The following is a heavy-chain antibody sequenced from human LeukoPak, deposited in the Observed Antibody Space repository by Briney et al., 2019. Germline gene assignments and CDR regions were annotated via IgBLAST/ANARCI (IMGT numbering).Heavy chain of an antibody. Sequence: PGGSLRLSCAASGFTFSSYSMNWGRQAPGKGLEWVSYISSSSSTIYYADSVKGRFTISRDNAKNSLYLQMNSLRAEDTAVYYCARAWGYAFDIWGQGTMVTVSS. CDR3: ARAWGYAFDI. CDR1: GFTFSSYS. J-gene: IGHJ3*02. D-gene: IGHD3-16*01. V-gene: IGHV3-48*01. CDR2: ISSSSSTI.